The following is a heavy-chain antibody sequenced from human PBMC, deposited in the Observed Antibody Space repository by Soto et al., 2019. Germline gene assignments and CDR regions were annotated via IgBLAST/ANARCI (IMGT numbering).Heavy chain of an antibody. CDR1: GGSFSPYY. V-gene: IGHV4-34*12. D-gene: IGHD4-17*01. J-gene: IGHJ4*02. Sequence: SETLSLTCAVYGGSFSPYYWSWTWIRQPPGKVLGWFGFFFFCGTSYYSLSFKFRVTFSLDTSKNQFSLKLSSVTAADTAVYYCARLPHYGDPKAGIWGRGTLVTVS. CDR2: FFFCGTS. CDR3: ARLPHYGDPKAGI.